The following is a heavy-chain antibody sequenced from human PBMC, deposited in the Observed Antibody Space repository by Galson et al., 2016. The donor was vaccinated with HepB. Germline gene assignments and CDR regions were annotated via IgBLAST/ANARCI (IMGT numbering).Heavy chain of an antibody. J-gene: IGHJ5*02. CDR1: GFAFGSHV. V-gene: IGHV3-64*01. Sequence: SLRLSCAASGFAFGSHVMHWVRQAPGKGLEYVSGISYNVWTTYYANSVKGRFTISRDTSKNTLSLQMDSLRVEDMAVYYCTREHLQRRTDLDLWGRGTLVTVSS. CDR2: ISYNVWTT. CDR3: TREHLQRRTDLDL.